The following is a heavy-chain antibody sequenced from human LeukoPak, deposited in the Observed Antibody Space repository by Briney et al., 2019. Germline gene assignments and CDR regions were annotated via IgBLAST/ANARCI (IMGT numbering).Heavy chain of an antibody. V-gene: IGHV3-48*03. CDR3: ARDLGQYYDTSDNWFDP. D-gene: IGHD3-22*01. J-gene: IGHJ5*02. CDR2: ISSSGSNI. Sequence: GGSLRLSCAASGFTFSSYEMSWVRQAPGKGLEWVSYISSSGSNIYYADSVKGRFTISRDNAKNTLNLQMNSLRAEDTAVYYCARDLGQYYDTSDNWFDPWGQGTLVTVSS. CDR1: GFTFSSYE.